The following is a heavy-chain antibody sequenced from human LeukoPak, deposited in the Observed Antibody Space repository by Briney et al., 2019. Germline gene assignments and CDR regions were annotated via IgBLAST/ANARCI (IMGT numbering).Heavy chain of an antibody. CDR3: AHSTDYYGSGSHDY. J-gene: IGHJ4*02. V-gene: IGHV2-70*12. Sequence: SGPTLVNPTQTLTLTCTFSGFSLSTSGMCVSWIRQPPGKALEWLARIDWDDDKYYSTFLKTRLTISKDTSKNQVVLTMTNMDPVDTATYYCAHSTDYYGSGSHDYWGRGTLVTVSS. CDR2: IDWDDDK. D-gene: IGHD3-10*01. CDR1: GFSLSTSGMC.